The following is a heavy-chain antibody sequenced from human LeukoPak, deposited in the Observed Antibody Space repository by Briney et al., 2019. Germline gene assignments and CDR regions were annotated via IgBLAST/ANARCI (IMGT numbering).Heavy chain of an antibody. CDR1: GGSISSCY. J-gene: IGHJ4*02. Sequence: SETLSLTCIVSGGSISSCYWSWIRQPAGKGLEWIGRIYNGGSTNYNSSLKSRVTMSVDTSKNQFSLKLSSVTAADTAVYYCARYGGSGDTRGYFDYWGQGTLVTVSS. CDR2: IYNGGST. V-gene: IGHV4-4*07. D-gene: IGHD2-21*02. CDR3: ARYGGSGDTRGYFDY.